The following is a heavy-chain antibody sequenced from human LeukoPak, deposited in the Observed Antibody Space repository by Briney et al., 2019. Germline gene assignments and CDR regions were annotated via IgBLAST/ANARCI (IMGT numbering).Heavy chain of an antibody. J-gene: IGHJ4*02. Sequence: ASVKVSCKASGYTFTSYDINWVRQAAGQGLELMGWISAYNGNTNYAQKLQGRVTMTTDTSTSTAYMELRSLRSDDTAVYYCARAVAGRGSYFDYWGQGTLVTVSS. V-gene: IGHV1-18*01. CDR1: GYTFTSYD. CDR3: ARAVAGRGSYFDY. D-gene: IGHD6-19*01. CDR2: ISAYNGNT.